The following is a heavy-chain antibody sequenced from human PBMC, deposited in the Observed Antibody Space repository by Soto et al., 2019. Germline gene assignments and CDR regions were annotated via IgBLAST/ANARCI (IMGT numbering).Heavy chain of an antibody. CDR1: GGSFSGYY. V-gene: IGHV4-34*01. CDR3: ARGPSMGWFDP. Sequence: LPETLSLTCAVYGGSFSGYYWGWIRQPPGKGLEWIGEINHSGSTNYNPSLKSRVTISVDTSKNQFSLKLSSVTAADTAVYYCARGPSMGWFDPWGQGTLVTVSS. CDR2: INHSGST. J-gene: IGHJ5*02. D-gene: IGHD3-10*01.